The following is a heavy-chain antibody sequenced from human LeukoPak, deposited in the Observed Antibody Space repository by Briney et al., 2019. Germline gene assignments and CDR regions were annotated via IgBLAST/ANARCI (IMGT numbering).Heavy chain of an antibody. CDR1: GFTFSSYS. J-gene: IGHJ4*02. V-gene: IGHV3-21*01. CDR2: ISSSSYI. CDR3: ARAGKGY. Sequence: GRSLRLSCAASGFTFSSYSMNWVRQAPGKGLEWVSSISSSSYIYYADSVKGRFTISRDNAKNSLYLQMNSLRAEDTAVYYCARAGKGYWGQGTLVTVSS.